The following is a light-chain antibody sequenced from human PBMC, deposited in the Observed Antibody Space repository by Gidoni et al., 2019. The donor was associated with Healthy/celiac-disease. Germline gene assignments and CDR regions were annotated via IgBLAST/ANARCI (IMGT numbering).Light chain of an antibody. Sequence: QSVLTQPHASSATPGQRVPISCSGSSSNSGSNYVYWYQQLPGTAPKLLIYRNNQRPSGFPDRFSGPKSGTSASLAIIGLRSEDEADYYCAAWDDSLRGWVFGGGTKLTVL. J-gene: IGLJ3*02. CDR2: RNN. CDR3: AAWDDSLRGWV. V-gene: IGLV1-47*01. CDR1: SSNSGSNY.